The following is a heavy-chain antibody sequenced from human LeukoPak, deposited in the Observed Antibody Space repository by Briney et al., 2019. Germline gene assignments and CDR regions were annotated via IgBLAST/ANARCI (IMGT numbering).Heavy chain of an antibody. CDR3: ARDAIRHDYGADY. D-gene: IGHD4-17*01. V-gene: IGHV3-33*01. J-gene: IGHJ4*02. Sequence: GGSLRLSCAASGFTFSSYGMHWVRQAPGKGLEWVAVIWYDGSNKYYADSVKGRFTISRDDSKNTLYLQMNSLRAEDTAVYYCARDAIRHDYGADYWGQGTLVTVSS. CDR2: IWYDGSNK. CDR1: GFTFSSYG.